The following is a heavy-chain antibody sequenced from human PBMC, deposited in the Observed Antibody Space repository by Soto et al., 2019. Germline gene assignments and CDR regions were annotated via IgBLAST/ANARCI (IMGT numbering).Heavy chain of an antibody. CDR3: AKASYIVATRYYFDY. CDR2: IWYDGSNK. D-gene: IGHD5-12*01. Sequence: PGGSLRLSCAASGFTFSSYGMHWVRQAPGKGLEWVAVIWYDGSNKYYADSVKGRFTISRDNSKNTLYLQMNSLRAEDTAVYYCAKASYIVATRYYFDYWGQGTLVTVSS. CDR1: GFTFSSYG. J-gene: IGHJ4*02. V-gene: IGHV3-30*02.